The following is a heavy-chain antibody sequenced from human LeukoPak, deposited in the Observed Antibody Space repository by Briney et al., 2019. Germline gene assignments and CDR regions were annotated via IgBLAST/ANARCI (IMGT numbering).Heavy chain of an antibody. CDR1: GFNFRNFW. CDR2: VKGDGTNI. Sequence: GWALTLSRAASGFNFRNFWLSWIRQAPGRGLQWVATVKGDGTNIHYLDSVNGRFTISRDNARNLLFLQMNRLRAEDTAVYYCAKLLDWGTTYDYWGQGALVTVS. J-gene: IGHJ4*02. CDR3: AKLLDWGTTYDY. D-gene: IGHD3-16*01. V-gene: IGHV3-7*01.